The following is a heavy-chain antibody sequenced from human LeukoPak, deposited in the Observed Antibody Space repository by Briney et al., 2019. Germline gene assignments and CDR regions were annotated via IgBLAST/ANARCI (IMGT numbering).Heavy chain of an antibody. J-gene: IGHJ4*02. D-gene: IGHD3-10*01. V-gene: IGHV4-39*07. Sequence: PSETLSLTCTVSGGSVRSSSYYWGCIRQPPGKGLERIGSVHYNGSTCYNPSLGGRVIMSIDTSKNQFSLKLTSVTAADTAMYYCARDRGVPRPYYFDQWGQGTLVTVS. CDR3: ARDRGVPRPYYFDQ. CDR1: GGSVRSSSYY. CDR2: VHYNGST.